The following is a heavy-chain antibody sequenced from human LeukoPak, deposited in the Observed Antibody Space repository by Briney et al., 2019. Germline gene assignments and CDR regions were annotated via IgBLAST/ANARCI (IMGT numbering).Heavy chain of an antibody. CDR2: IYWDEDK. V-gene: IGHV2-5*02. D-gene: IGHD3-9*01. CDR1: GFSFSTSGVG. CDR3: ARSPYYDILTGSRGTFDY. J-gene: IGHJ4*02. Sequence: SGLTLVNPTQTLTLTCTFSGFSFSTSGVGVGWIRQPPGKALEWLAVIYWDEDKRYRPSLKSRLTITKDTSKNQVVLTMTNMDPVDTATYYCARSPYYDILTGSRGTFDYWGRGILVTVSS.